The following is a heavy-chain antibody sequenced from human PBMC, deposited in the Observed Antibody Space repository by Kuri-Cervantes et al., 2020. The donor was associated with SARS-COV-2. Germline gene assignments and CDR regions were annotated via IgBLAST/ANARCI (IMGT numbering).Heavy chain of an antibody. CDR1: GYTFTSYG. D-gene: IGHD3-22*01. Sequence: ASVKVSCKASGYTFTSYGISWVRQAPGQGLEWMGWISAYNGNTNYAQKFQGRVTMTEDTSTDTAYMELSSLRSEDTAVYYCATTSPQVVRDWFDPWGQGTLVTVSS. V-gene: IGHV1-18*01. CDR2: ISAYNGNT. J-gene: IGHJ5*02. CDR3: ATTSPQVVRDWFDP.